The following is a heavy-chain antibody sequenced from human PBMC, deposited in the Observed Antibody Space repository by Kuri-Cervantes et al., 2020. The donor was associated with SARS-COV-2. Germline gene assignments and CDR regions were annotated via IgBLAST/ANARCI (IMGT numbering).Heavy chain of an antibody. CDR3: ASSEDRITIFGPVSFDI. V-gene: IGHV1-69*15. J-gene: IGHJ3*02. CDR1: GGTFSSYA. CDR2: IIPIFGTA. D-gene: IGHD3-3*01. Sequence: GGSLRLSCKASGGTFSSYAISWVRQAPGQGLEWMGRIIPIFGTANYAQKFQGRVTITADESTSTAYMELSSLRSEDTAVYYCASSEDRITIFGPVSFDIWGQGTMVTVSS.